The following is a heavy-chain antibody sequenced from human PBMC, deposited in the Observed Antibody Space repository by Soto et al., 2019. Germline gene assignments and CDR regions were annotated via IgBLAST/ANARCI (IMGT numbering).Heavy chain of an antibody. CDR2: ISATGGGT. CDR1: GFKFSNYA. V-gene: IGHV3-23*01. D-gene: IGHD3-16*01. Sequence: GGSLRLSCAASGFKFSNYAMSWVRQAPGKGLEWVSLISATGGGTYYADSVKGRFTISRDNSHNTLYLQVRSLTAEDTAVYYCAKDRRAGGNSAFYFDFWGQGAQVTVS. CDR3: AKDRRAGGNSAFYFDF. J-gene: IGHJ4*02.